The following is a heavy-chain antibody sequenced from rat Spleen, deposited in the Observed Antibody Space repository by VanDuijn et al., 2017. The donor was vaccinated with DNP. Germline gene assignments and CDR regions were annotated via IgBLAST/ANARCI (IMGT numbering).Heavy chain of an antibody. CDR1: GFSFSDYY. CDR3: TTLNYYASLSGYFDY. CDR2: INSGGST. J-gene: IGHJ2*01. D-gene: IGHD1-12*01. Sequence: EVQLVESGGGLVQPGRSLKLSCAASGFSFSDYYMAWVRQAPKKGLEWVAAINSGGSTYYRDSVQGRFTISRNNVNSILYLQMDSLRSEDTATYYCTTLNYYASLSGYFDYWGQGVMVTVSS. V-gene: IGHV5-20*01.